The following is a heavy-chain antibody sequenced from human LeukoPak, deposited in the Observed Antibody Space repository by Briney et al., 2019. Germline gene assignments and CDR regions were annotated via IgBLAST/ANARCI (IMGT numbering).Heavy chain of an antibody. Sequence: SETLSLTCAVSGYSISSGYYWGWIRQPPGKGLEWIGSIYHSGSTYYNPSLKSRVTISVDTSKNQFSLKLSSVTAADTAVYYCATHSLAASYCSSTSCYTYFDYWGQGTLVTVSS. V-gene: IGHV4-38-2*01. CDR1: GYSISSGYY. D-gene: IGHD2-2*02. J-gene: IGHJ4*02. CDR2: IYHSGST. CDR3: ATHSLAASYCSSTSCYTYFDY.